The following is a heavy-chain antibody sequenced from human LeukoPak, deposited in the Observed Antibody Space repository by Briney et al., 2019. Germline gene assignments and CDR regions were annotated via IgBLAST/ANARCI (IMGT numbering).Heavy chain of an antibody. CDR2: IYSGGST. J-gene: IGHJ6*02. V-gene: IGHV3-53*01. CDR1: GFTVSSNY. D-gene: IGHD3-10*01. Sequence: GGSLRLSCAASGFTVSSNYMSWVRQAPGKGLEWVSVIYSGGSTYYADSVKGRFTISRDNSKNTLYLQMNSLRAEDTAVYYCARDDRPPEESPDYYYYGMDVWGQGTTVTVSS. CDR3: ARDDRPPEESPDYYYYGMDV.